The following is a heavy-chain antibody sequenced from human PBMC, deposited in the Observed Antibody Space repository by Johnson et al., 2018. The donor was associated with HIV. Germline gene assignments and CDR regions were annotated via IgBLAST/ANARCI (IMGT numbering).Heavy chain of an antibody. V-gene: IGHV3-11*01. CDR1: GFSFSDYY. CDR2: ISSSGSTI. CDR3: ARDTSGEGRAFDI. J-gene: IGHJ3*02. Sequence: QVQLVESGGGVVQPGGSLRLSCAASGFSFSDYYMTWIRQAPGKGLEWVSYISSSGSTIYYADSVKGRFSISRDNAKNSLDLQMNSLRAEDTAVYYCARDTSGEGRAFDIWGQGTMVTVSS. D-gene: IGHD3-10*01.